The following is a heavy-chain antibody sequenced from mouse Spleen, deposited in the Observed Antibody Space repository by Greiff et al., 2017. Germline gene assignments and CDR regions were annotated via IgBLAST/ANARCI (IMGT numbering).Heavy chain of an antibody. V-gene: IGHV1-81*01. CDR1: GYTFTSYG. CDR2: IYPRSGNT. CDR3: AREGSYYYGSSHY. D-gene: IGHD1-1*01. Sequence: QVQLQQSGAELARPGASVKLSCKASGYTFTSYGISWVKQRTGQGLEWIGEIYPRSGNTYYNEKFKGKATLTADKSSSTAYMELRSLTSEDSAVYFCAREGSYYYGSSHYWGQGTTLTVSS. J-gene: IGHJ2*01.